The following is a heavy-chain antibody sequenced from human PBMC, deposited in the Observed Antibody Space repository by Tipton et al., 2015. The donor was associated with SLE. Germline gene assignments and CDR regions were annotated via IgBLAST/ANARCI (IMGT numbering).Heavy chain of an antibody. Sequence: TLSLTCAVYGGSSSGYYWSWIRQSAGKGLEWIGDIHDGGSTYYNPSLKSRVTISVDTSKNQFSLRLSSVTAADTAVYYRARGGVGGYDYFDHWGQGTLVTVSS. CDR2: IHDGGST. CDR3: ARGGVGGYDYFDH. D-gene: IGHD5-12*01. CDR1: GGSSSGYY. J-gene: IGHJ4*02. V-gene: IGHV4-34*01.